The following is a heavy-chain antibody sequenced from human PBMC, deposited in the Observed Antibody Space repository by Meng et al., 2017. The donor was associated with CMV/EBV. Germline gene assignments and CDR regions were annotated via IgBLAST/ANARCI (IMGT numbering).Heavy chain of an antibody. J-gene: IGHJ4*02. CDR2: IWYDGSNK. D-gene: IGHD1-26*01. CDR3: ARESFGSHFDY. CDR1: GFTFSSYG. V-gene: IGHV3-33*01. Sequence: GESLKISCAASGFTFSSYGMHWVRQAPGKGLEWVAVIWYDGSNKYYADSVKGRFTISRDNSKNTLYLQMNSLRAEDTAVYYCARESFGSHFDYWGQGTLVTVSS.